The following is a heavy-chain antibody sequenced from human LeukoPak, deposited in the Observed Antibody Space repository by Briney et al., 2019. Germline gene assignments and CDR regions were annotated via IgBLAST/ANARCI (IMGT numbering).Heavy chain of an antibody. CDR1: GFTFDDYA. D-gene: IGHD6-13*01. V-gene: IGHV3-9*01. CDR2: TSWNSGSI. J-gene: IGHJ4*02. Sequence: GRSLRLSCAASGFTFDDYAMHWVRQAPGKGLEWVSGTSWNSGSIGYADSVKGRFTISRDNAKNSLYLQMNSLRAEDTALYYCAKGFGYSSSWYVSYFDYWGQGTLVTVSS. CDR3: AKGFGYSSSWYVSYFDY.